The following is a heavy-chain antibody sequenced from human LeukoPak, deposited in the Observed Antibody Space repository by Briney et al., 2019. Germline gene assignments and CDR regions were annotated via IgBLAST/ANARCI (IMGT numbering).Heavy chain of an antibody. CDR2: IYYGGST. Sequence: PSETLPLTCTVSGGSIRSSTDYWGWIRQPPGKELEWIGSIYYGGSTYYNPSLKSRVTISVDTSKNQFSLKLSSVTAADTAVYYCARHLVAAAGTEAFDIWGQGTMVTVSS. CDR3: ARHLVAAAGTEAFDI. D-gene: IGHD6-13*01. V-gene: IGHV4-39*01. CDR1: GGSIRSSTDY. J-gene: IGHJ3*02.